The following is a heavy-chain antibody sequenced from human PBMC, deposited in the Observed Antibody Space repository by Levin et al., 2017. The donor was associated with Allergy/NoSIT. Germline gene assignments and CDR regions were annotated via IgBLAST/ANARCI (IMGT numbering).Heavy chain of an antibody. V-gene: IGHV3-9*01. Sequence: SLKISCAASGFTFDDYAMHWVRQAPGKGLEWVAGVTYNSGYIYYADSVKGRFTISRDNAKSSLYLQMKSLRTEDGALYYCAKDFGGRGGGCCYYYVDVWCKGTTVTVSS. CDR3: AKDFGGRGGGCCYYYVDV. D-gene: IGHD2-8*02. CDR2: VTYNSGYI. J-gene: IGHJ6*03. CDR1: GFTFDDYA.